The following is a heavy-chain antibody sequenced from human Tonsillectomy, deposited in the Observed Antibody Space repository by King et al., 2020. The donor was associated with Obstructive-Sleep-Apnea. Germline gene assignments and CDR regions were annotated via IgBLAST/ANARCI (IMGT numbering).Heavy chain of an antibody. J-gene: IGHJ3*02. CDR3: ARNGHIVVVTAWYAFDI. D-gene: IGHD2-21*02. CDR1: GGTFSSYA. V-gene: IGHV1-69*10. Sequence: VQLVESGAEVKKPGSSVKVSCKASGGTFSSYAISWVRQAPGQGLEWMGGIIPILGIANYAQKLQGRVTITADKSTSTAYMELSSLRSEDTAVYYCARNGHIVVVTAWYAFDIWGQGTMVTVSS. CDR2: IIPILGIA.